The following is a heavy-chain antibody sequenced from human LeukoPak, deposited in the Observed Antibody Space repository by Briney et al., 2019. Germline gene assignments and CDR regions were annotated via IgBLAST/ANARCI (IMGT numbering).Heavy chain of an antibody. D-gene: IGHD5-24*01. CDR2: IIPIFGTA. Sequence: GASVKVSCKASGGTFIRYGISWVRQAPGQGLEWMGGIIPIFGTANYAQKFQGRVTITADESTSTAYMELSSLRSEDTAAYYCLVEMATIGEVYWGQGTLVTVSS. V-gene: IGHV1-69*13. J-gene: IGHJ4*02. CDR3: LVEMATIGEVY. CDR1: GGTFIRYG.